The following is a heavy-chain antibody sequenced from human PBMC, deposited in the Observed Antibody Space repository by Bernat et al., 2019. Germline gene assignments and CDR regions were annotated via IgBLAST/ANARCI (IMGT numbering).Heavy chain of an antibody. CDR3: ARDYGSGMDV. Sequence: QVQLAESGGGVVQPGRSLRLSCAASGLTFSSYGMHWVRQAPGKGLEWVALIWYDGSNKYYGDSVKGRFTISRDNSKNTLYLQMNSLRAEDTAVYYCARDYGSGMDVWGKGTTVTVSS. D-gene: IGHD3-10*01. CDR1: GLTFSSYG. J-gene: IGHJ6*04. CDR2: IWYDGSNK. V-gene: IGHV3-33*01.